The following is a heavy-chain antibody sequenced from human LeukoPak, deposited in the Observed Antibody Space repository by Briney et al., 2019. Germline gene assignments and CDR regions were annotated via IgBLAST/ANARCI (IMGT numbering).Heavy chain of an antibody. V-gene: IGHV4-31*03. D-gene: IGHD3-22*01. CDR2: IYYSGST. J-gene: IGHJ1*01. Sequence: SETLSLTSTVSGGPITSGGSYWSWIRQHPGEGLEWIGYIYYSGSTYYNPSLKSRVTISVDTSKKQFSLKLNSVTAADTAVYFCASQANYYDSSGYFLHWGQGILVTVSS. CDR1: GGPITSGGSY. CDR3: ASQANYYDSSGYFLH.